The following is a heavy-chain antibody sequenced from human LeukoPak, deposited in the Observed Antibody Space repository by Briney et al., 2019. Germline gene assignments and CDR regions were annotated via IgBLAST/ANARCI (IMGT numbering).Heavy chain of an antibody. V-gene: IGHV7-4-1*02. CDR3: ARGEGETAMVTNFDY. D-gene: IGHD5-18*01. CDR1: GYTFTSYG. Sequence: GASVKVSCKASGYTFTSYGMNWVRQASGQGLEWMGWINTNTGNPTYAQGFTGRFVFSLDTSVSTAYLQISSLKAEDTAVYYCARGEGETAMVTNFDYWGQGTLVTVSS. CDR2: INTNTGNP. J-gene: IGHJ4*02.